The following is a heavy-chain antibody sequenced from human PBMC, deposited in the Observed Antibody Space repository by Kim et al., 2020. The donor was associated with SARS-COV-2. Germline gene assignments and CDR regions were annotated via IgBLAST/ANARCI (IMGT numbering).Heavy chain of an antibody. CDR1: GGSFSGYY. Sequence: SETLSLTCAVYGGSFSGYYWSWIRQPPGKGLEWIGEINHSGSTNYNPSLKSRVTISVDTSKNQFSLKLSSVTAADTAVYYCARGLIGTTPRPVYYYYYYMDVWGKGTTVTVSS. D-gene: IGHD1-1*01. CDR2: INHSGST. V-gene: IGHV4-34*01. CDR3: ARGLIGTTPRPVYYYYYYMDV. J-gene: IGHJ6*03.